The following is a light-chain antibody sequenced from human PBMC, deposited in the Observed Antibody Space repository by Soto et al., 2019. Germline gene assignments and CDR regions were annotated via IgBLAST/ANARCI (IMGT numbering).Light chain of an antibody. Sequence: QAVVTQPPSVSGAPGQKVTISCTRSSSNIGAAYDVHWYQHLPGTAPKLLIYGNNNRPSGVPDRFSGSKSGTSASLAITGLQAEDEADYYCQSYDSSLSGWVFGGGTQLTV. J-gene: IGLJ3*02. V-gene: IGLV1-40*01. CDR1: SSNIGAAYD. CDR2: GNN. CDR3: QSYDSSLSGWV.